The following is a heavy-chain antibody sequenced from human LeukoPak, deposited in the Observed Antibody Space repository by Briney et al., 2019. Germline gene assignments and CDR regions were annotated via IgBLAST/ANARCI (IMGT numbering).Heavy chain of an antibody. J-gene: IGHJ4*02. CDR3: AREGVGRYFDWLSGREFDY. V-gene: IGHV3-20*04. Sequence: GGSLRLSCAASGFTFDDYGMSWVRQAPGKGLEWVSGINWDGGSTGYADSVKGRFTISRDNAKNTLYLQMNSLRAEDTAVYYCAREGVGRYFDWLSGREFDYWGQGTLVTVSS. CDR2: INWDGGST. CDR1: GFTFDDYG. D-gene: IGHD3-9*01.